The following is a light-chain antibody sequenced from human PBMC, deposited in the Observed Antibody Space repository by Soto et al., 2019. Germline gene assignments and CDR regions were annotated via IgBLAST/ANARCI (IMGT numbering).Light chain of an antibody. V-gene: IGKV4-1*01. CDR2: WAS. CDR3: QQYYSTPRT. Sequence: DIVMTQSPDSLAVSLGERATINCKSSQSVLYSANNKNCLAWYQQKPGQPPKLLLYWASTRESGVPDRFSGSWSGTDFTLTISSLQAEDGAVYYCQQYYSTPRTFGQGTKVEIK. J-gene: IGKJ1*01. CDR1: QSVLYSANNKNC.